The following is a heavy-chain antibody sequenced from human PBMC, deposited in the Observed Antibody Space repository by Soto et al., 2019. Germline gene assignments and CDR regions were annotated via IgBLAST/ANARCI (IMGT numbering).Heavy chain of an antibody. CDR1: GGSISSYY. V-gene: IGHV4-59*08. Sequence: QVQLQESGPGLVKPSETLSLTCTVSGGSISSYYWSWIRQPPGKGLEWIGYIYYSGRTNYNTSLKSRVTISVDTSNNQCSLKLRSVTAADTAVYYCARRYGSCFDYRGQGTLVTVSS. CDR2: IYYSGRT. J-gene: IGHJ4*02. CDR3: ARRYGSCFDY. D-gene: IGHD5-18*01.